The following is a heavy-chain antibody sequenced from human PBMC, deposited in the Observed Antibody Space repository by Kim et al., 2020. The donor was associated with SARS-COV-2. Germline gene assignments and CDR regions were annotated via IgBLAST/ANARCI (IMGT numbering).Heavy chain of an antibody. V-gene: IGHV4-34*01. CDR3: ARGVTVTSGGAFDI. D-gene: IGHD4-17*01. Sequence: NPSLKSRVTISVDTSKNQFSLKLSSVTAADTAVYYCARGVTVTSGGAFDIWGQGTMVTVSS. J-gene: IGHJ3*02.